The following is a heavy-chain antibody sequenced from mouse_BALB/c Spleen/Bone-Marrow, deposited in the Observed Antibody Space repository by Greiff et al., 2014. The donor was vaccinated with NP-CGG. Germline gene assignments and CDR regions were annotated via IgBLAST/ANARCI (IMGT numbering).Heavy chain of an antibody. V-gene: IGHV2-9*02. CDR2: IWAGGST. J-gene: IGHJ2*01. CDR3: ARDYYGSSYFDY. Sequence: VQRVESGPGLVAPSQTLSITCTVSGFSLTSYGVHWVRQTPGKGLEWLGVIWAGGSTNYNSALISRLSISKETSKIQVFLKMNSLQTDDTAMYYCARDYYGSSYFDYWGQGTTLTVSS. CDR1: GFSLTSYG. D-gene: IGHD1-1*01.